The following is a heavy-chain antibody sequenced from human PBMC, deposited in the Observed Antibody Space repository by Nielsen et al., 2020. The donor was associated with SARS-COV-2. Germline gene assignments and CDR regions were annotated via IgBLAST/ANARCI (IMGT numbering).Heavy chain of an antibody. J-gene: IGHJ6*02. CDR2: INPNSGGT. CDR3: ARSPRDYYGMDV. V-gene: IGHV1-2*02. Sequence: VQVSCKASGYTFTGYYMHWVRQAPGQGLEWMGWINPNSGGTNYAQKFQGRVTMTRDTSISTAYMELSRLRSDDTAVYYCARSPRDYYGMDVWGQGTTVTVSS. CDR1: GYTFTGYY.